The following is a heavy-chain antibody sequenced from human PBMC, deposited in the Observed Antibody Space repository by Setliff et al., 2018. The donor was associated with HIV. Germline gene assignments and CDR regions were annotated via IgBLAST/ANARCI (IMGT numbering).Heavy chain of an antibody. CDR2: IYYSGIT. J-gene: IGHJ3*02. Sequence: PSETLSLTCTVSGGSVSSGGYYWSWIRQHPGRGLEWIGYIYYSGITYYNPSLKSRVTISVDTSKNQFSLNLTSVTAAGTAVYYCARSKTFYDFWGGYYTHGAFKIWGLGTMVTVSS. V-gene: IGHV4-31*03. CDR3: ARSKTFYDFWGGYYTHGAFKI. CDR1: GGSVSSGGYY. D-gene: IGHD3-3*01.